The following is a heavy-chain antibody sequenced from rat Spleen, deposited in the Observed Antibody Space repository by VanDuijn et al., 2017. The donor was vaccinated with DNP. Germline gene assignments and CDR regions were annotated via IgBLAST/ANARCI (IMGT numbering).Heavy chain of an antibody. CDR3: ARGGNYGGYELYFDY. CDR2: IWGNGNT. D-gene: IGHD1-11*01. Sequence: QVQLKESGPGLVQPSQTLSLTCTVSGFSLSSYGVIWVRQPPGKGLEWMGVIWGNGNTNYNSALKSRLSISRDTSKSQVFLKMNSLQTEDIATYYCARGGNYGGYELYFDYWGQGVMVTVSS. CDR1: GFSLSSYG. J-gene: IGHJ2*01. V-gene: IGHV2-13*01.